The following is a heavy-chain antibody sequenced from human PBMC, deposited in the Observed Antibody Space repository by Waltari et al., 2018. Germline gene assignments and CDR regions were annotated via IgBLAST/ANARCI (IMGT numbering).Heavy chain of an antibody. CDR1: GGSMNSGNYY. Sequence: QVQLQESGPGLVKPSQTLSLTCTVSGGSMNSGNYYWSWIRRHPGKGLEWIGYISYSGSTYYNPSLKSRLTISVDTSKKQFSLKLNSVTAADTAVYFCARNGFTMVRGVIVSYYGLDVWGQGTTVTVSS. D-gene: IGHD3-10*01. V-gene: IGHV4-31*03. J-gene: IGHJ6*02. CDR3: ARNGFTMVRGVIVSYYGLDV. CDR2: ISYSGST.